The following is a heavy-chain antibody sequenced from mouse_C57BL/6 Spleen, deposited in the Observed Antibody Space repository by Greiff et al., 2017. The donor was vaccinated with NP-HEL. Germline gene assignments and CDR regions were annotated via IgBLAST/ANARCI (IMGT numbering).Heavy chain of an antibody. CDR2: IDPETGGT. D-gene: IGHD3-1*01. CDR3: TRHGPFAY. V-gene: IGHV1-15*01. CDR1: GYTFTDYE. J-gene: IGHJ3*01. Sequence: VQLQQSGAELVRPGASVTLSCKASGYTFTDYEMHWVKQTPVHGLEWIGAIDPETGGTAYNQKFKGKAILTADKSSSTAYMELRSLTSEDSAVYYCTRHGPFAYWGQGTLVTVSA.